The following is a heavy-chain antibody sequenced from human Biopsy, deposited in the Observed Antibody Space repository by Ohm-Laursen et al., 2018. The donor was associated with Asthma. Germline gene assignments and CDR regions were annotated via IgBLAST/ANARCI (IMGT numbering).Heavy chain of an antibody. D-gene: IGHD6-19*01. V-gene: IGHV4-34*01. CDR1: GGSFSGYY. CDR3: VRQSGYRTGWPKLLLVYYGMDV. CDR2: SNQSGGP. J-gene: IGHJ6*02. Sequence: GTLSLTCAVSGGSFSGYYWSWLRQPPGKGLEWIGESNQSGGPNYNPSLKSRVTISIDTSKNQVSLKLSSVTAADTAQYYCVRQSGYRTGWPKLLLVYYGMDVWGPGTTVTVSS.